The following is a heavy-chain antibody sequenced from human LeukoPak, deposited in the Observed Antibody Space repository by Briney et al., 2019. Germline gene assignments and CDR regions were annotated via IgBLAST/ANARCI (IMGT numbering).Heavy chain of an antibody. J-gene: IGHJ4*02. CDR3: ATDLPFDY. Sequence: PGGSLRLSCAASGFDFSDSAMHWVRQASGKGLEWVSVIYSGGSTYYADSVKGRFTISRDNSKNTLYLQMNSLRAEDTAVYYCATDLPFDYWGQGTLVTVSS. CDR2: IYSGGST. CDR1: GFDFSDSA. V-gene: IGHV3-53*01.